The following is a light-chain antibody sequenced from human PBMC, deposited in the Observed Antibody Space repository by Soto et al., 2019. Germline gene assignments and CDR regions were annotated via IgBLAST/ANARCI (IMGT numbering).Light chain of an antibody. CDR2: EVS. Sequence: QSALTQPASLSGSPGQSITFSCTGTSIDIGGYNYVSWYQQHPGKAPKLMIYEVSNRPSGVSDRFSGSKSGNTASLTISGLQAEDEADYYCTSYTSSTTNYVFGTGTKVTVL. V-gene: IGLV2-14*01. J-gene: IGLJ1*01. CDR3: TSYTSSTTNYV. CDR1: SIDIGGYNY.